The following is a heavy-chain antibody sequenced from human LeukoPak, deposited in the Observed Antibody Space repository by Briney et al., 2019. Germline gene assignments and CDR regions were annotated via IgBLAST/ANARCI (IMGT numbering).Heavy chain of an antibody. CDR3: ARAGYSFYYYYGMDV. J-gene: IGHJ6*02. Sequence: SETLSLTCTVSGGSISSYYWSWIRQPPGKGLEWIGYIYYSGSTNYNPSLKSRVTISVDTSKNQFSLKLSSVTAADTAVYYCARAGYSFYYYYGMDVWGQGTTVTVPS. D-gene: IGHD5-18*01. CDR1: GGSISSYY. CDR2: IYYSGST. V-gene: IGHV4-59*01.